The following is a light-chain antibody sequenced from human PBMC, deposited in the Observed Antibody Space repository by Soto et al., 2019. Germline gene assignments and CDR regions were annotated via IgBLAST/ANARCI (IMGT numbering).Light chain of an antibody. J-gene: IGLJ3*02. V-gene: IGLV1-51*02. CDR3: ATWDFSLSSVV. Sequence: QSVLTQPPAVSAAPGQKVTISRSGSSSNVGDRYVCWYQQVPGTAPKLLIYENDKRPSGIPDRISGSKSGTSATLAITGLQTGDEADYFCATWDFSLSSVVFGGGTKLTVL. CDR2: END. CDR1: SSNVGDRY.